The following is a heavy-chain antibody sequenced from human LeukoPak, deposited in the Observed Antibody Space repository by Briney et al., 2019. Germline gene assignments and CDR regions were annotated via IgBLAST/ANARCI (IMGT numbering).Heavy chain of an antibody. Sequence: SETLSLTCTVSGGSVSSGAYFWSWTRQPAGKQLEWIVRIYTSGSTNYNPSLKSRVTISVDTSKNQFSLKLSSVTAADTAVYYCARGSYGGNRDAFDIWGQGTMVTVSS. J-gene: IGHJ3*02. CDR3: ARGSYGGNRDAFDI. D-gene: IGHD4-23*01. CDR1: GGSVSSGAYF. CDR2: IYTSGST. V-gene: IGHV4-61*02.